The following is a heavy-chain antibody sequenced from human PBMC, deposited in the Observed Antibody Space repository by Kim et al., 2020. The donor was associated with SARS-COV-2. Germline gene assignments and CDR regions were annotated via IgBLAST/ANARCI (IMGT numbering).Heavy chain of an antibody. Sequence: GGSLRLSCATSGFSFSAYDMNWVRQAPGKGLEWLSFITKRSDTIFYADSVRGRFTISRDNAKNSLYLQMNSLRDEDTAVYFWVRDRMGGAFDIWGQGTMV. J-gene: IGHJ3*02. CDR3: VRDRMGGAFDI. CDR1: GFSFSAYD. D-gene: IGHD3-16*01. CDR2: ITKRSDTI. V-gene: IGHV3-48*02.